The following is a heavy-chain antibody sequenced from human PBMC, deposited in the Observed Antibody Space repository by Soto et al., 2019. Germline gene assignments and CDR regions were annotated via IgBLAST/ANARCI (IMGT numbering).Heavy chain of an antibody. D-gene: IGHD3-3*01. J-gene: IGHJ3*02. CDR1: GFTFDDYA. CDR2: ISWNSGSI. Sequence: GGSLRLSCAASGFTFDDYAMHWVRQAPGKGLEWVSGISWNSGSIGYADSVKGRFTISRDNAKNSLYLQMNSLRAEDTALYYCAKDKGYTIFGVGGNAFDIWGQGTMVTVSS. V-gene: IGHV3-9*01. CDR3: AKDKGYTIFGVGGNAFDI.